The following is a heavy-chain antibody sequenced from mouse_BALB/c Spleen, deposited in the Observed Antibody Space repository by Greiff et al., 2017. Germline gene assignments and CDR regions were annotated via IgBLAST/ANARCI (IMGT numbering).Heavy chain of an antibody. CDR1: GFTFSSYA. V-gene: IGHV5-6-5*01. Sequence: EVQRVESGGGLVKPGGSLKLSCAASGFTFSSYAMSWVRQTPEKRLEWVASISSGGSTYYPDSVKGRFTISRDNARNILYLQMSSLRSEDTAMYYCARGPDGAWFAYWGQGTLVTVSA. CDR3: ARGPDGAWFAY. J-gene: IGHJ3*01. CDR2: ISSGGST.